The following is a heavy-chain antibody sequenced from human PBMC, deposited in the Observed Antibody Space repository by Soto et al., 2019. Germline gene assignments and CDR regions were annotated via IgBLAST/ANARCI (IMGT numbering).Heavy chain of an antibody. V-gene: IGHV4-39*07. J-gene: IGHJ6*02. CDR2: IYYSGST. CDR3: ARDNELYGDYYGMDV. Sequence: PSETLSLTCTVSGGSISSSSYYWGWIRQPPGKGLEWIGSIYYSGSTYYNPSLKSRVTISVDTSKNQFSLKLSSVTAADTAVYYCARDNELYGDYYGMDVWGQGTTVTVSS. D-gene: IGHD3-10*01. CDR1: GGSISSSSYY.